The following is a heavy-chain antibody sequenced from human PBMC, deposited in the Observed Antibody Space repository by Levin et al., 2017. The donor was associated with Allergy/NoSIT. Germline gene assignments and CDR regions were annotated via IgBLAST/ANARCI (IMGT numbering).Heavy chain of an antibody. CDR2: IYPADSDT. Sequence: AGGSLRLSCKGSGYIFTSYWIGWVRQMPGKGLEWMGIIYPADSDTTYSPSFQGQVTISADKSISTAYLQWSSLKASDTAMYFCARRYCGGGRCYDAFDSWGQGTVVTVSS. J-gene: IGHJ3*02. V-gene: IGHV5-51*01. CDR3: ARRYCGGGRCYDAFDS. D-gene: IGHD2-15*01. CDR1: GYIFTSYW.